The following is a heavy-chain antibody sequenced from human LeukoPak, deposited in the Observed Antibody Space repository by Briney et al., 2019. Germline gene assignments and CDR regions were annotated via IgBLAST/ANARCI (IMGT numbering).Heavy chain of an antibody. D-gene: IGHD4-23*01. CDR1: GLTFGSYA. CDR3: AKGIGGTLFDY. Sequence: GGSLRLSCAASGLTFGSYAMRWVRQAPGKGREWVFTISGGADGTHYTDSLKRRFTISRDNSKNTLYLQMSTLSAEDTAVYYCAKGIGGTLFDYWGQGTLVTVSS. V-gene: IGHV3-23*01. CDR2: ISGGADGT. J-gene: IGHJ4*02.